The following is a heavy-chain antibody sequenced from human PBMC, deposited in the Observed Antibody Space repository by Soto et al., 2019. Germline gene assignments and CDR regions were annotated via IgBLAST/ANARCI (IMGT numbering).Heavy chain of an antibody. D-gene: IGHD5-18*01. V-gene: IGHV3-30*18. Sequence: PGGFLRLSCAASGFTFSSYGMHWVRQAPGKGLEWVAVISYDGSNKYYADSVKGRFTISRDNSKNTLYLQMNSLRAEDTAVYYCAKTLTWIQLWDYGGNTRTIDYWGQGTLVTVSS. CDR1: GFTFSSYG. CDR3: AKTLTWIQLWDYGGNTRTIDY. CDR2: ISYDGSNK. J-gene: IGHJ4*02.